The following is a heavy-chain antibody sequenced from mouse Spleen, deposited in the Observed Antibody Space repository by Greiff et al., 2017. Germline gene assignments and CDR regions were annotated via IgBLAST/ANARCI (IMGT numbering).Heavy chain of an antibody. D-gene: IGHD1-1*01. V-gene: IGHV1-80*01. CDR3: ARSYGSSPYYYAMDY. CDR2: IYPGDGDT. J-gene: IGHJ4*01. CDR1: GYAFSSYW. Sequence: QVQLKQSGAELVKPGASVKISCKASGYAFSSYWMNWVKQRPGKGLEWIGQIYPGDGDTNYNGKFKGKATLTADKSSSTAYMQLSSLTSEDSAVYFCARSYGSSPYYYAMDYWGQGTSVTVSS.